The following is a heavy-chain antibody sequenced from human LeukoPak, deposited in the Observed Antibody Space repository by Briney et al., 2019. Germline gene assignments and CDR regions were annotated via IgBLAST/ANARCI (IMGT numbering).Heavy chain of an antibody. CDR3: ARVTDALDI. D-gene: IGHD4-23*01. Sequence: GESLKISCKGAGYRFTSYWIGWVRQMPGKGLEWMGIIYPGDSDTRYSPSFQGQVTISADKTISTAYLQWGSLKASDTAMYYCARVTDALDIWGQGTMVTVSS. CDR2: IYPGDSDT. J-gene: IGHJ3*02. V-gene: IGHV5-51*01. CDR1: GYRFTSYW.